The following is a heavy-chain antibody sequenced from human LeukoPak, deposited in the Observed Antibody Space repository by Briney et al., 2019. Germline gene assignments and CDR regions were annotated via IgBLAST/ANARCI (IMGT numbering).Heavy chain of an antibody. V-gene: IGHV4-39*07. CDR1: GGSISSSSYY. Sequence: PSETLSLTCTVSGGSISSSSYYWGWIRQPPGKGLEWIGSIYYSGSTNYNPSLKSRVTISVDTSKNQFSLKLSSVTAADTAVYYCARVMAEMATIWTYYMDVWGKGTTVTVSS. CDR3: ARVMAEMATIWTYYMDV. J-gene: IGHJ6*03. D-gene: IGHD5-24*01. CDR2: IYYSGST.